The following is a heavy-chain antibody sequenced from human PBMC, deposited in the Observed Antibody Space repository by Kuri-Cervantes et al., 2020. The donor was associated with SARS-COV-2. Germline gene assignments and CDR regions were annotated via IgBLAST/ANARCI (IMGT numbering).Heavy chain of an antibody. V-gene: IGHV3-48*04. D-gene: IGHD6-6*01. CDR3: ARPYSSSSAYSYFYYMDI. CDR2: ISSSSSTI. CDR1: GFTFSSYS. J-gene: IGHJ6*03. Sequence: GESLKISCAASGFTFSSYSMNWVRQAPGKGLEWVSYISSSSSTIYYADSVKGRFTISRDNAKNTLYLQINSLKPEDTAVYYCARPYSSSSAYSYFYYMDIWSKGTTVTVSS.